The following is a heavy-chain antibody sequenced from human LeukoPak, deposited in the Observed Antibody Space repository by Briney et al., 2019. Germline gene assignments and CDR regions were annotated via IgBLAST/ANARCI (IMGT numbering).Heavy chain of an antibody. Sequence: APVKVSCMPSGYRFTIYDIKWVRQAPGQGLEWMGWMNPNSGNTGYAQKFQGRLTMTRITTISTAYMKLSCLRSDHTAVYYCASALRGIVGANTDYYYYYIDFWGKGTTVTVSS. J-gene: IGHJ6*03. CDR3: ASALRGIVGANTDYYYYYIDF. D-gene: IGHD1-26*01. CDR1: GYRFTIYD. CDR2: MNPNSGNT. V-gene: IGHV1-8*01.